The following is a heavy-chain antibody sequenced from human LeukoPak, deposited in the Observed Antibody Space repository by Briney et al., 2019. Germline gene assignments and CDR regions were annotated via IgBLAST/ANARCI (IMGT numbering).Heavy chain of an antibody. CDR1: GFTFSSYW. J-gene: IGHJ4*02. CDR2: INSDGSST. D-gene: IGHD6-13*01. V-gene: IGHV3-74*01. Sequence: GGSLRLSCAASGFTFSSYWMHWVRQAPGRGVVWVSRINSDGSSTSYADSVKGRFTISRDNAKLTLYLLMNSLRAEYKSVYYCAKTYSSGWYPLGYWGQGTLVTVSS. CDR3: AKTYSSGWYPLGY.